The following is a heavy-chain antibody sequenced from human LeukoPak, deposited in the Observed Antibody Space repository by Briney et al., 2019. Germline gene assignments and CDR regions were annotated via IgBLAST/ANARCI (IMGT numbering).Heavy chain of an antibody. V-gene: IGHV3-7*01. CDR3: ARDPFTAAIDY. Sequence: GGSLRLSCAASGFTFSGYWMSWVRQAPGKGLEWVANIKQDGSEKYYVDSVKGRFTISRDNAKNSLYLQMNSLRAEDTAVYYCARDPFTAAIDYWGQGTLVTVSS. CDR1: GFTFSGYW. D-gene: IGHD6-25*01. CDR2: IKQDGSEK. J-gene: IGHJ4*02.